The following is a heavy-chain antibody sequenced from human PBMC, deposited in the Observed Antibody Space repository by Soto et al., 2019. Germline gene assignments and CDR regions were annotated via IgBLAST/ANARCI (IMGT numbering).Heavy chain of an antibody. CDR1: GFTFSTYW. CDR3: ARAQSTPDDILDI. Sequence: EAQLVESGGGLVQPGGSLRLSCAASGFTFSTYWMHWVRQVPGKGLEWVSRINGDGRSTLYADSVRGRFTISRDDAKSTLFLQMNSLRAEDTAVYYCARAQSTPDDILDIWGRGALVTVSS. CDR2: INGDGRST. V-gene: IGHV3-74*03. D-gene: IGHD3-9*01. J-gene: IGHJ3*02.